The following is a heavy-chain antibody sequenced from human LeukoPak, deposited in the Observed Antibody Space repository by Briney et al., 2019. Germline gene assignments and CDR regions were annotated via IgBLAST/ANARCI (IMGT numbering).Heavy chain of an antibody. D-gene: IGHD4-17*01. CDR1: GFTFSSYG. V-gene: IGHV3-30*18. J-gene: IGHJ4*02. CDR3: AKDTMTHTVTTPYFDY. Sequence: GGSLRLSCAASGFTFSSYGMHWARQARGKGLEWVAVISYDGTNKYYADSVKGRFTISRDNSKNTLYLQMNSLRAEDTAVYYCAKDTMTHTVTTPYFDYWGQGTLVTVSS. CDR2: ISYDGTNK.